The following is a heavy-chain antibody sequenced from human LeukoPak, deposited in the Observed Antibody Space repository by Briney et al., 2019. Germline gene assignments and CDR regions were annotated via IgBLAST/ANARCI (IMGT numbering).Heavy chain of an antibody. CDR2: IYPRDGST. V-gene: IGHV1-46*01. CDR1: GYTFTSNY. J-gene: IGHJ4*02. Sequence: ASVKVSCKASGYTFTSNYIHWVRQAPGQGLEWTGMIYPRDGSTSYAQKFQGRVTVTRDTSTSTVHMELSGLRPEDTAVYYCARDQEGFDYWGQGTLVTVSS. CDR3: ARDQEGFDY.